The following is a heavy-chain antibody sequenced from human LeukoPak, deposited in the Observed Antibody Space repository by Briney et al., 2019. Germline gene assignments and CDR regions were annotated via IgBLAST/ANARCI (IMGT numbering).Heavy chain of an antibody. V-gene: IGHV1-46*01. CDR1: GYTFTSYY. CDR3: ARGYRSSTSCRFGSNWFDP. D-gene: IGHD2-2*01. CDR2: INPSGGST. J-gene: IGHJ5*02. Sequence: ASVKVSCKASGYTFTSYYMHWVRQAPGQGLEWMGIINPSGGSTSYAQKFQGRVTMTRDTSTSTAYMELSSLRSEDTAVYYCARGYRSSTSCRFGSNWFDPWGQGTLVTVSS.